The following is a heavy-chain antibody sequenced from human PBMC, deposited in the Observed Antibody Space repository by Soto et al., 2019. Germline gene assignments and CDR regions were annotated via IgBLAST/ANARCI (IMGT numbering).Heavy chain of an antibody. V-gene: IGHV1-69*13. Sequence: ASVKVSCKASGGTFSSYAISWVRQAPGQGLEWMGGIIPIFGTANYAQKIQGRVTITADESTSTAYMELSSLRSEDTAVYYCTRTKDTSQSPAPYYFDYWGQGTLVTVSS. D-gene: IGHD2-2*02. J-gene: IGHJ4*02. CDR1: GGTFSSYA. CDR2: IIPIFGTA. CDR3: TRTKDTSQSPAPYYFDY.